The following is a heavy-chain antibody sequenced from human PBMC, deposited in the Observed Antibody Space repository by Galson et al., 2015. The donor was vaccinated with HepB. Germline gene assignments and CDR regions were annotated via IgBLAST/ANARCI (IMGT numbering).Heavy chain of an antibody. J-gene: IGHJ6*02. CDR3: ARALGGSYFYGMDV. D-gene: IGHD3-16*02. CDR1: GASTSSSSYY. CDR2: VYYSGVT. V-gene: IGHV4-39*01. Sequence: TLSLTCSVPGASTSSSSYYWNWVRQSPGKGLEWIGSVYYSGVTYYNPSLKSRVTISVDTSKNQFSLRVSSVTAADTAMYYCARALGGSYFYGMDVWGQGTTVTVSS.